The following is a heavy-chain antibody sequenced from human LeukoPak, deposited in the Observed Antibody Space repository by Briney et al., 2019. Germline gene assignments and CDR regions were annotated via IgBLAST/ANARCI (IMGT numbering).Heavy chain of an antibody. D-gene: IGHD6-13*01. Sequence: PGRSLRLSCAASGFTFDDYAMHWVRQAPGKGLEWVSGISWNGGSIGYADSVKGRFTISRDNAKNSLYLQMNSLRAEDMALYYCAKGRGAASWSLFDYWGQGTLVTVSS. CDR2: ISWNGGSI. CDR3: AKGRGAASWSLFDY. J-gene: IGHJ4*02. V-gene: IGHV3-9*03. CDR1: GFTFDDYA.